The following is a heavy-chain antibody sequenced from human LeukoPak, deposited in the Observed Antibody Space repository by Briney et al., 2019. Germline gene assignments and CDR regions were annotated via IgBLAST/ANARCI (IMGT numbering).Heavy chain of an antibody. D-gene: IGHD1-14*01. CDR1: GFTFSNYY. V-gene: IGHV3-11*01. Sequence: GGSLRLSCAASGFTFSNYYMSWIRQAPGKGLEWVSYIVPSGGDVCYADSVKGRFTVSRDNAKNSLFLQMNSLRVEDTAVYYCARAIRGYNNYGEWGQGTLVTVSS. J-gene: IGHJ4*02. CDR2: IVPSGGDV. CDR3: ARAIRGYNNYGE.